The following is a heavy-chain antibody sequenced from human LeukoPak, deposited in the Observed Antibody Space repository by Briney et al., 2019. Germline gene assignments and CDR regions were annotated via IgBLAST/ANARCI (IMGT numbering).Heavy chain of an antibody. D-gene: IGHD3-10*01. J-gene: IGHJ3*02. Sequence: PSETLSLTCAVYGGSFSGYYGSWIRQPPGKGLEWIGEINHSGSTNYNPSLKSRVTISVDTSKNQFSLKLSSVTAADTAVYYCARGNGWRYYNDAFDIWGQGTMVTFSS. V-gene: IGHV4-34*01. CDR3: ARGNGWRYYNDAFDI. CDR1: GGSFSGYY. CDR2: INHSGST.